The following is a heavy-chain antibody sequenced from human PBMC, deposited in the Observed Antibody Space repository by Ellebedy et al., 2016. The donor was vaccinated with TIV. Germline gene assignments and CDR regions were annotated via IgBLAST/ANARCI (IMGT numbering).Heavy chain of an antibody. CDR3: AKEYDSRGYGAYFDY. J-gene: IGHJ4*02. CDR1: GFTFSTYG. V-gene: IGHV3-30*18. D-gene: IGHD3-22*01. Sequence: PGGSLRLSCAASGFTFSTYGMQWVRQAPGKGLEWVAVISSGGDTKYYADSVKGRFTISRDNSKNTMYLQMNTLRPEETAVYYCAKEYDSRGYGAYFDYWGQGTLVTVSS. CDR2: ISSGGDTK.